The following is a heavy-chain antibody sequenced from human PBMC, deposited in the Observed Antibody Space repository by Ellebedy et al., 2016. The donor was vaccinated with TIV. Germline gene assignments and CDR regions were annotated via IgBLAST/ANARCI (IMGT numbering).Heavy chain of an antibody. CDR3: AAGSREYWFDP. D-gene: IGHD3-10*01. Sequence: GESLKISCAASGFSFSSSIMNWVRQAPGKAPALVSSIRSDSSDLSYADSGKGRFTISSDNAKNLLYLQMNTRGVEDTAVYYCAAGSREYWFDPWGQGTLVTVSS. V-gene: IGHV3-21*01. J-gene: IGHJ5*02. CDR1: GFSFSSSI. CDR2: IRSDSSDL.